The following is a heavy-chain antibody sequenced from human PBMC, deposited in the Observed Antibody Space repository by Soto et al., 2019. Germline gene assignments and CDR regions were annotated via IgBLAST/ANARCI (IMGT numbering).Heavy chain of an antibody. D-gene: IGHD1-20*01. J-gene: IGHJ2*01. Sequence: QVQLVQSGAEVKKPGASVKVSCKASGYTFTNYHMHWVRQAPGLGLEWMGTINLSDGGTGYTERLQVRVTMTRDTSTSTGYMECSILRSENTAVYYCAIELTGTAYFDVCGRGTLVTVSS. V-gene: IGHV1-46*04. CDR1: GYTFTNYH. CDR2: INLSDGGT. CDR3: AIELTGTAYFDV.